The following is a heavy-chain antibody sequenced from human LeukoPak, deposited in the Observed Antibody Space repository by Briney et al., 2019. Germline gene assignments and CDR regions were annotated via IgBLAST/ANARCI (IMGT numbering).Heavy chain of an antibody. D-gene: IGHD6-19*01. J-gene: IGHJ5*02. CDR3: ARYYLQWLARSTNWFDP. Sequence: SETLSLTCAVYGGSFSGYYWSWIRQPPGKGLEWIGEINHSGSTNYNPSLKSRVTISVDTSKNQFSLKLSSVTAADTAEYYCARYYLQWLARSTNWFDPWGQGTLVTVSS. V-gene: IGHV4-34*01. CDR1: GGSFSGYY. CDR2: INHSGST.